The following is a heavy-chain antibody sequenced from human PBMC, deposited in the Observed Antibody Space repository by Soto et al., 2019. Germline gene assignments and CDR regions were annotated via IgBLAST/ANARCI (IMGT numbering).Heavy chain of an antibody. D-gene: IGHD1-1*01. CDR2: IYSGGST. Sequence: GGSRRLACAASGFTVSGDYMSWVRQAPGKGRGWVSGIYSGGSTYYAESVKGRFTMSRDSCENTLYLQMNGLRAEDTAVYYCGRVRWPLATGHWGQAPLVTVSA. J-gene: IGHJ4*02. V-gene: IGHV3-53*01. CDR1: GFTVSGDY. CDR3: GRVRWPLATGH.